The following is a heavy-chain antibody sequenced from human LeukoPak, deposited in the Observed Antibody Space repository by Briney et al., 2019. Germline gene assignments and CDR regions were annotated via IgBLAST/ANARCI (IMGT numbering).Heavy chain of an antibody. CDR2: ISHDESNK. CDR3: ARALRFGESPFDY. D-gene: IGHD3-10*01. CDR1: GFTFSTYG. Sequence: GGSLRLSCAVSGFTFSTYGMHWVRQAPGKGLEWVAFISHDESNKYYADPVKGRFIISRDNAKNSLYLQMNSLRAEDTAVYYCARALRFGESPFDYWGQGTLVTVSS. J-gene: IGHJ4*02. V-gene: IGHV3-30*12.